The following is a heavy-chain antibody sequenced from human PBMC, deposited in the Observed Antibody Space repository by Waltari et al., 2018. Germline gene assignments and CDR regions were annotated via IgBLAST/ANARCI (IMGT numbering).Heavy chain of an antibody. Sequence: QLQLQESGPGLVKPSETLSLTCTVSRSSLSRSNYYWGWLRQPPGKGLDWIASIYYSGSTYYNPSLKSRVTMSVDTSKNKFSLKLSSVTAADTALYYCARQIREYGSTNWFDPWGQGTLVIVSS. CDR1: RSSLSRSNYY. CDR2: IYYSGST. V-gene: IGHV4-39*07. CDR3: ARQIREYGSTNWFDP. J-gene: IGHJ5*02. D-gene: IGHD6-13*01.